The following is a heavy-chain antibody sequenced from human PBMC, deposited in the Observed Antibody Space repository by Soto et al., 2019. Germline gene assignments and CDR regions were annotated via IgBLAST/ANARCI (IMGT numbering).Heavy chain of an antibody. CDR1: GYTFTSYG. Sequence: GASVKVSCKASGYTFTSYGISWVRQAPGQGLEWMGWISGYNGNTNLAQKLQGRVTMTTDTPTSTAFMELRSLRSDDTAVYYCAKDQLYIRGVIHNWFDPWGQGTLVTVSS. D-gene: IGHD3-10*02. V-gene: IGHV1-18*01. CDR2: ISGYNGNT. J-gene: IGHJ5*02. CDR3: AKDQLYIRGVIHNWFDP.